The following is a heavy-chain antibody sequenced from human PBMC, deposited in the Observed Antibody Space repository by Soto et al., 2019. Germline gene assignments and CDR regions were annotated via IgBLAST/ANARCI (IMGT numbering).Heavy chain of an antibody. CDR2: INPSDSYT. V-gene: IGHV5-10-1*01. J-gene: IGHJ4*02. D-gene: IGHD2-8*02. Sequence: PGESLKISCKTSGYTFTDYWISWVRQVPGKGLEWMGRINPSDSYTSYSPSLQGHVTISADKSSGTAYLQRSSLKASDSAMYYCVRLSAYWYFDYWGQGMLVTV. CDR1: GYTFTDYW. CDR3: VRLSAYWYFDY.